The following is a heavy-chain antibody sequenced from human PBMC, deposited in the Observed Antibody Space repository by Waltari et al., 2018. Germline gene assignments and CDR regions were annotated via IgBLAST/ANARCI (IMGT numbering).Heavy chain of an antibody. CDR2: ISPHIGNT. CDR1: GYTFTTYS. J-gene: IGHJ4*02. Sequence: QVQLVKSGAELKKPGASVKVSCEPSGYTFTTYSVTWVRQAPGQGLEWMGWISPHIGNTRYAEKFRGRVTMTADTSTSTVYMELTSLIYDDTAIYYCARDRTPLDYWGQGTLVTVSS. V-gene: IGHV1-18*01. CDR3: ARDRTPLDY.